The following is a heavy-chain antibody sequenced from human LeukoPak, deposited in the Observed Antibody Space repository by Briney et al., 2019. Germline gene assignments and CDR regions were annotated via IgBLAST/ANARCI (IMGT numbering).Heavy chain of an antibody. Sequence: AGGSLRLSCAASGFTFSNYAMSWVRQAPGKGLEWVSVISGSGGSTSYADSVKGRFTISRDNSMNTLYLQMNSLRAEDTAVYYCAKDDRIQTRRYSYNYWGQGTLVTVSS. CDR3: AKDDRIQTRRYSYNY. CDR2: ISGSGGST. CDR1: GFTFSNYA. V-gene: IGHV3-23*01. D-gene: IGHD5-18*01. J-gene: IGHJ4*02.